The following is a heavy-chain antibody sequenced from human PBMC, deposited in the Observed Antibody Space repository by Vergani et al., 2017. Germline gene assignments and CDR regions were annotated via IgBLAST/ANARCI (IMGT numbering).Heavy chain of an antibody. V-gene: IGHV3-9*01. CDR3: ARDPNNWNYYFDY. CDR2: ISWNSGSI. CDR1: GFTFDDYA. D-gene: IGHD1-7*01. J-gene: IGHJ4*02. Sequence: EVQLVESGGGLVQPGRSLRLSCAASGFTFDDYAMHWVRQAPGKGLEWVSGISWNSGSIGYADSVKGRFTISRDNSKNTLYLQMNSLRAEDTAVYYCARDPNNWNYYFDYWGQGTLVTVSS.